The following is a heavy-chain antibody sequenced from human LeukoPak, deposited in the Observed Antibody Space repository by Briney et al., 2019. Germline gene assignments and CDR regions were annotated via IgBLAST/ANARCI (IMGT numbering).Heavy chain of an antibody. CDR1: GGSFSGYY. V-gene: IGHV4-34*01. J-gene: IGHJ4*02. CDR2: INHSGST. CDR3: ARVWYYHSNGYWSTIDY. Sequence: PSETLSLTCAVYGGSFSGYYWSWIRQPPGKGLEWIGEINHSGSTNYNPSLKSRVTISVDTSKNQFSLKLSSVTAADTAVYYCARVWYYHSNGYWSTIDYWGQGTLVTVSS. D-gene: IGHD3-22*01.